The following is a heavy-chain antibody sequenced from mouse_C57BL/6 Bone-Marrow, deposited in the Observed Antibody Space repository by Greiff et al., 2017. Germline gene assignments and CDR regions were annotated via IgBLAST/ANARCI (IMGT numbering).Heavy chain of an antibody. CDR3: TRKYYICAMDY. Sequence: EVMLVESGGGLVQPGGSMKLSCVASGFTFSNYWMNWVRQSPEQGLEWVAQIRLKSDTYATHYAESVKGRFTISIDDSKSSVYLQMNNLMAEDTGIYYCTRKYYICAMDYWGQGTSVTVSS. V-gene: IGHV6-3*01. CDR2: IRLKSDTYAT. D-gene: IGHD2-12*01. J-gene: IGHJ4*01. CDR1: GFTFSNYW.